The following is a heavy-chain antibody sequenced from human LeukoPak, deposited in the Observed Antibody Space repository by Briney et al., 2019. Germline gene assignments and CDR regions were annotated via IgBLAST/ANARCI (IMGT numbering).Heavy chain of an antibody. Sequence: SQTLSLTCAISGDTISSNSVTWNWIRQSPSRGLEWLARTYYRSTWYNDYAVSARGRITVNPDTSKNQFSLHLNSVTPEDTAVYXXXRRLTQYDCFDPWGQGILVTVSS. CDR2: TYYRSTWYN. J-gene: IGHJ5*02. CDR3: XRRLTQYDCFDP. V-gene: IGHV6-1*01. CDR1: GDTISSNSVT. D-gene: IGHD2-2*01.